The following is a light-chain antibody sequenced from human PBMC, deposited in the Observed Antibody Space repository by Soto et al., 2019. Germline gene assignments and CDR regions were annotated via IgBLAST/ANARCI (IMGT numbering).Light chain of an antibody. CDR3: QQYGGSPLT. Sequence: EIVMTQSPATPSVSPGERATLSCRSSQSVSSSSLAWYQQKPGQAPRLLFFGVSNRAAGVPDRFGGSGSGTDFTLTISRLEPEDFAVYYCQQYGGSPLTFGGGTKV. CDR1: QSVSSSS. J-gene: IGKJ4*01. V-gene: IGKV3-20*01. CDR2: GVS.